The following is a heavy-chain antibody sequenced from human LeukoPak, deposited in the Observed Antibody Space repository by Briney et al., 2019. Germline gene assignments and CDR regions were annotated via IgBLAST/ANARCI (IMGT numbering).Heavy chain of an antibody. CDR3: ARSYYYDGSGYYAL. CDR2: INPNSGGT. J-gene: IGHJ4*02. D-gene: IGHD3-22*01. CDR1: GYTFTGYY. V-gene: IGHV1-2*06. Sequence: GASVKVSCKASGYTFTGYYMHWVRQAPGQGLEWMGRINPNSGGTNYAQKFQGRVTMTRDTSISTAYMELSRLRSDDTAVYYCARSYYYDGSGYYALWGQGTLVTVSS.